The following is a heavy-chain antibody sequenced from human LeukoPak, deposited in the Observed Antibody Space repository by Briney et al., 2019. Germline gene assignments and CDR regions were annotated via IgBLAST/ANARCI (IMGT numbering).Heavy chain of an antibody. D-gene: IGHD3-3*01. CDR1: GGSFSGYY. Sequence: PSETLYLTCAVYGGSFSGYYWSWIRKPPGKGLEWIGEINHSGSTNYNPSLKSRVTISVDTSKNQFSLKLSSVTAADTAVYYCARGRPVLRFLEWSTDYWGQGTLVTVSS. CDR3: ARGRPVLRFLEWSTDY. CDR2: INHSGST. J-gene: IGHJ4*02. V-gene: IGHV4-34*01.